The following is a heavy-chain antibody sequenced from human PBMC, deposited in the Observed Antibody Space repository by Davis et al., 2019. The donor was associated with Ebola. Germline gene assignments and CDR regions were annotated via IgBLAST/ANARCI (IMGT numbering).Heavy chain of an antibody. J-gene: IGHJ6*02. CDR1: GGTFSSYA. V-gene: IGHV1-69*04. D-gene: IGHD2-2*02. CDR3: ARLGYCSSTSCYTPYYYYYYGMDV. Sequence: AASVKVSCKASGGTFSSYAISWVRQAPGQGLEWMGRIIPILGIANYAQKFQGRVTITADKSTSTAYMELSSLRSDDTAVYYCARLGYCSSTSCYTPYYYYYYGMDVWGQGTTVTVSS. CDR2: IIPILGIA.